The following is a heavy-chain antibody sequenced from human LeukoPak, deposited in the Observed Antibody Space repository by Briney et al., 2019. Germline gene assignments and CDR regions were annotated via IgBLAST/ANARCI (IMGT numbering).Heavy chain of an antibody. CDR3: ARARPRYCSSTSCYVHYYYGMDV. J-gene: IGHJ6*02. Sequence: SETLSLTCAVYGGSFSGYYWNWIRQPPGKGLEWIGEINHSGSTNYNPSLKSRVTISVDTSKNQFSLKLSSVTAADTAVYYCARARPRYCSSTSCYVHYYYGMDVWGQGTTVTVSS. CDR2: INHSGST. D-gene: IGHD2-2*01. V-gene: IGHV4-34*01. CDR1: GGSFSGYY.